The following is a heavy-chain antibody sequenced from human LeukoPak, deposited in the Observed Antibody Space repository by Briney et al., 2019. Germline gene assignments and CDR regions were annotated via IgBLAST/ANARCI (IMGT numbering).Heavy chain of an antibody. J-gene: IGHJ4*02. CDR2: ISYVGSNK. D-gene: IGHD3-22*01. CDR3: AKEAYDSSGYLGYFDY. V-gene: IGHV3-30*18. Sequence: PGGSLRLSCAASGFTFSSYGMHWVRQAPGKGLEWVAVISYVGSNKYYADSVKGRFTISRDNSKNTLYLQMNSLRAEDTAVYYCAKEAYDSSGYLGYFDYWGQGTLVTVSS. CDR1: GFTFSSYG.